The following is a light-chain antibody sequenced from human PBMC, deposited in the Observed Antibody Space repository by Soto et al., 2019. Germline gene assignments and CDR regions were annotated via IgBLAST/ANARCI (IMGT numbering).Light chain of an antibody. CDR3: CSYAGSYTPVV. CDR2: DVS. J-gene: IGLJ2*01. Sequence: QSVLTQPRSVSGSPGQSVTISCTGTSSDVGGYNYVSWYQQHPGKAPKLMIYDVSKRPSGVPDRVSGSKSGNTASLTISGLQSEDEADYYCCSYAGSYTPVVFGGSNKLTVL. CDR1: SSDVGGYNY. V-gene: IGLV2-11*01.